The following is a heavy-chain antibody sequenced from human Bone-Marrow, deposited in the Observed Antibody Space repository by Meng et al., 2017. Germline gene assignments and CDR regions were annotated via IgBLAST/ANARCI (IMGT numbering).Heavy chain of an antibody. CDR3: ARLDDTGIDY. D-gene: IGHD5-18*01. Sequence: QLQLQESGPGLVKPSETLSLTCTVSVGSLSSSFFYWGWVRQPPGKGLEWIGSIYYTGSTYYNPSLKSRVTISIDTSKNQFSLKLSSVTAADTAVYYCARLDDTGIDYWGQGILVTVSS. CDR1: VGSLSSSFFY. V-gene: IGHV4-39*01. CDR2: IYYTGST. J-gene: IGHJ4*02.